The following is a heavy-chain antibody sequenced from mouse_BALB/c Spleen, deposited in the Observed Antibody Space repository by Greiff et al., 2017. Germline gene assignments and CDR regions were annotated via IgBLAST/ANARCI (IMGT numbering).Heavy chain of an antibody. V-gene: IGHV14-3*02. CDR3: AREGYDGYYDAMDY. J-gene: IGHJ4*01. D-gene: IGHD2-3*01. Sequence: VQLQQSGAELVKPGASVKLSCTASGFNIKDTYMHWVKQRPEQGLEWIGRIDPANGNTKYDPKFQGKATITADTSSNTAYLQLSSLTSEDTAVYYCAREGYDGYYDAMDYWGQGTSVTVSS. CDR2: IDPANGNT. CDR1: GFNIKDTY.